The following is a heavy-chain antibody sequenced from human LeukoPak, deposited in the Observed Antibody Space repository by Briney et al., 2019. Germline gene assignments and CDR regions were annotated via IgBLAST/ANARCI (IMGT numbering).Heavy chain of an antibody. CDR1: GFTFDDYA. Sequence: GRSLRLSCAASGFTFDDYAMHWVRQAPGKGLEWVSGISWNSGSIGYADSVKGRFTISRDNAKNSLYLQMNSLRAEDTAVYYCARDLGGSYPPEDAFDIWGQGTMVTVSS. D-gene: IGHD1-26*01. V-gene: IGHV3-9*01. CDR2: ISWNSGSI. CDR3: ARDLGGSYPPEDAFDI. J-gene: IGHJ3*02.